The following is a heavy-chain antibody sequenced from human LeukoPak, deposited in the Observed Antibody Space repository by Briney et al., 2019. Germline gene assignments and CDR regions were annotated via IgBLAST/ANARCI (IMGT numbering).Heavy chain of an antibody. J-gene: IGHJ6*03. D-gene: IGHD5-24*01. CDR2: IYYSAST. Sequence: SETLSLTCTVSGDSISTYYWSWIRQPPGKGLEWIGYIYYSASTSYNPSLKSRVTISVDTSKNQFSLKLSSVTAADTAVYYCARGRDGYNFGSRYYYMDVWGKGTTVTVSS. V-gene: IGHV4-59*12. CDR1: GDSISTYY. CDR3: ARGRDGYNFGSRYYYMDV.